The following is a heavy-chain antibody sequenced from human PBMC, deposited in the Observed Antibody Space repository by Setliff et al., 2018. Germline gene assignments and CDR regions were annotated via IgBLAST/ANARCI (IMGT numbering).Heavy chain of an antibody. V-gene: IGHV1-46*01. J-gene: IGHJ6*02. CDR2: INPSGGST. CDR3: ARGRNYNFWRGYYNYYYYGMDV. Sequence: ASVKVSCKASGYTFTSYYMHWVRQAPGQGLEWMGIINPSGGSTSYAQKFQGRVTMTRDTSTSTVYMELSSLRSEDTAVYYCARGRNYNFWRGYYNYYYYGMDVWGQGTTVTVSS. CDR1: GYTFTSYY. D-gene: IGHD3-3*01.